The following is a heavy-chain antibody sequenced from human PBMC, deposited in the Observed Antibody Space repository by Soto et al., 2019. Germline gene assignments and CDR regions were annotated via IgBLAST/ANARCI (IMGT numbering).Heavy chain of an antibody. J-gene: IGHJ5*02. CDR1: GYSFTSYG. Sequence: ASVKVSCKASGYSFTSYGIGWVRQAPGKGLEWMGGFDPEDGETIYAQKFQGRVTMTEDTSTDTAYMELSSLRSEDTAVYYCATGFNYYDSSGYYHWGQGTLVTVSS. V-gene: IGHV1-24*01. D-gene: IGHD3-22*01. CDR3: ATGFNYYDSSGYYH. CDR2: FDPEDGET.